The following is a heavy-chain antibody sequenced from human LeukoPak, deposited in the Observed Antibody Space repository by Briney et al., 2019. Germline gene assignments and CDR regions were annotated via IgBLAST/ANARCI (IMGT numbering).Heavy chain of an antibody. V-gene: IGHV3-30*02. D-gene: IGHD3-16*01. CDR2: IQFDGTTK. J-gene: IGHJ4*02. CDR3: AKWGPGFDY. Sequence: GGSLRLSCAASGFTFSSSGMHWVRQAPGRGLEWVAFIQFDGTTKYYAQSVRGRFTISRDNSKNTLGLQMNSLRPEDTAVYYCAKWGPGFDYWGQGTLVTVSS. CDR1: GFTFSSSG.